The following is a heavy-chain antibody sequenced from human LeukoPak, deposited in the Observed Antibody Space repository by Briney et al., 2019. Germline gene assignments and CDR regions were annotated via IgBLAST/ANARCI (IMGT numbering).Heavy chain of an antibody. CDR2: TSGSGGST. V-gene: IGHV3-23*01. Sequence: GGSLRLSCAASGLTFSNFAMSWVRQAPGKGLEWVSATSGSGGSTYYTDSVKGRFTISRDNSKNTLFLQMNSLRAEDTAVYYCAKEWALSLEYCSGGSCYSPFDYWGQGTLVTVSS. CDR3: AKEWALSLEYCSGGSCYSPFDY. CDR1: GLTFSNFA. D-gene: IGHD2-15*01. J-gene: IGHJ4*02.